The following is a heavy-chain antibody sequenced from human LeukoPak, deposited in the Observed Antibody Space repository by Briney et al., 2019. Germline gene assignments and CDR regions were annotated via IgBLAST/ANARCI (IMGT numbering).Heavy chain of an antibody. D-gene: IGHD6-6*01. V-gene: IGHV3-23*01. CDR3: AKGSAAARPYYFDH. CDR2: ITGSSDST. CDR1: GFTLSSYV. J-gene: IGHJ4*02. Sequence: GGSLRLSCAASGFTLSSYVMSWVRQAPGKGLEWVAAITGSSDSTYHADSVKGRFTISRDNSRTTLYLQMNSLRAEDTAVYYCAKGSAAARPYYFDHWGQGTLVTVSS.